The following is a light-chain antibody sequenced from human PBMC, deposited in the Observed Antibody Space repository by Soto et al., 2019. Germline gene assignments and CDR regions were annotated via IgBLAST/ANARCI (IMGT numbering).Light chain of an antibody. V-gene: IGKV3-20*01. CDR3: QQYGSPIT. CDR1: QSVSSSY. J-gene: IGKJ5*01. Sequence: EIVLTQSPGTLSLSPGERATLSCRASQSVSSSYLAWYQQKYGPAPRLLIYGASSRATGIPDRFSGSRSGTVFTLTISRLEPEYFAVYYCQQYGSPITFGQGTRLEIK. CDR2: GAS.